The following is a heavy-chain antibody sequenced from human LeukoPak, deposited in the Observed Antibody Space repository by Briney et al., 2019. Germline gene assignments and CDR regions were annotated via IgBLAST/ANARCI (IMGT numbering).Heavy chain of an antibody. CDR1: GLTFRNYW. Sequence: QPGGSLRLSCAASGLTFRNYWMSWIRQAPGKGLEWAAHISEDGSNKYYVDSVKGRFTISRDNAKSSLYLQMNSLRVEDTAVYYCVSWSGKYYVTSEIPANSWGQGALVTVSS. CDR3: VSWSGKYYVTSEIPANS. D-gene: IGHD3-10*02. J-gene: IGHJ4*02. CDR2: ISEDGSNK. V-gene: IGHV3-7*01.